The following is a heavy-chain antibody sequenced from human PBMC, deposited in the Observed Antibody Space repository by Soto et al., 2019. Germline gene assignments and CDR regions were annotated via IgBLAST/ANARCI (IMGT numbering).Heavy chain of an antibody. CDR2: IYWDDSK. Sequence: QITLKESGPTLVKPTQTLTLTCTFSGFSLTTDRVGVGWIRQPPGEALEWLAVIYWDDSKTYGPAMETRLTITKYPSKNPVAHTMANMDSLDTATAYSVHAYGGGSLYCGQGTRVTVSS. J-gene: IGHJ4*02. D-gene: IGHD3-10*01. V-gene: IGHV2-5*05. CDR1: GFSLTTDRVG. CDR3: VHAYGGGSLY.